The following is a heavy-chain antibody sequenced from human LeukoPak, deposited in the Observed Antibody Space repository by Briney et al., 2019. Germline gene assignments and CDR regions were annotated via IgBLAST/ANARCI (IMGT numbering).Heavy chain of an antibody. CDR2: INPNSGDT. J-gene: IGHJ5*02. CDR1: GYTFTGYY. Sequence: ASVKVSCKASGYTFTGYYIHWVRQAPGQGLEWMGWINPNSGDTNYAQNFQGRVTLTRDTSITTAYMELSSLRSDDTAVYYCARSRWLQFEDWFDPWGQGTLVTVSS. V-gene: IGHV1-2*02. D-gene: IGHD5-24*01. CDR3: ARSRWLQFEDWFDP.